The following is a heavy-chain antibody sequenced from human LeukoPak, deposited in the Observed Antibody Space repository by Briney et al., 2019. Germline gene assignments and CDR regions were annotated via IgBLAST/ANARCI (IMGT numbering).Heavy chain of an antibody. CDR3: ARGVGYCSGGSCQGPGDY. D-gene: IGHD2-15*01. CDR2: ISYDGSNK. J-gene: IGHJ4*02. Sequence: GGSLRLSCAASGITFSRFWMSWVRQAPGKGLEWVAVISYDGSNKYYADSVKGRFTISRDNSKNTLYLQMNSLRAEDTAVYYCARGVGYCSGGSCQGPGDYWGQGTLVTVSS. V-gene: IGHV3-30*03. CDR1: GITFSRFW.